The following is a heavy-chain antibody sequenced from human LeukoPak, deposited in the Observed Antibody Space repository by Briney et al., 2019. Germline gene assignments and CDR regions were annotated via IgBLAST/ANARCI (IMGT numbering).Heavy chain of an antibody. V-gene: IGHV3-20*04. D-gene: IGHD3-22*01. Sequence: GGSLRLSCATSGFTFDDYGMSWVRQAPGKGLEWVSGINWNGGSTGYADSVKGRFTIPRDNAKNSLYLQMNSLRAEDTALYYCARDYGYYDSSGYYYFDYWGQGTLVTVSS. J-gene: IGHJ4*02. CDR3: ARDYGYYDSSGYYYFDY. CDR2: INWNGGST. CDR1: GFTFDDYG.